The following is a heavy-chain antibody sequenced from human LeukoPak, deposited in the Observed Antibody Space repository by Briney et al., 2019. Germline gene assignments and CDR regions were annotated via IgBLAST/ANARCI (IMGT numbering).Heavy chain of an antibody. Sequence: GRSLRLSCAASGFTFSSYEMNWVRQAPGKGLEWVSYISSSGSTIYYADSVKGRFTISRDNAKNSLYLQMNSLRAEDTAVYYCAELGITMIGGVWGKGTTVTISS. CDR2: ISSSGSTI. CDR1: GFTFSSYE. V-gene: IGHV3-48*03. CDR3: AELGITMIGGV. J-gene: IGHJ6*04. D-gene: IGHD3-10*02.